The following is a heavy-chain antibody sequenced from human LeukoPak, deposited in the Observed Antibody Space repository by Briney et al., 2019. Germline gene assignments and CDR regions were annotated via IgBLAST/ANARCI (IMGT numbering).Heavy chain of an antibody. Sequence: PGGSLRLSCAASRFTFSSYWMRWVRQAPGKGLEGVANIKQDGSEKYYVDSVKGRFTISRDNAKNSLYLQMTSLRAEDTAVYYCARGDYGSGSYYNVGYWGQGTLVTVSS. CDR2: IKQDGSEK. CDR3: ARGDYGSGSYYNVGY. CDR1: RFTFSSYW. V-gene: IGHV3-7*01. D-gene: IGHD3-10*01. J-gene: IGHJ4*02.